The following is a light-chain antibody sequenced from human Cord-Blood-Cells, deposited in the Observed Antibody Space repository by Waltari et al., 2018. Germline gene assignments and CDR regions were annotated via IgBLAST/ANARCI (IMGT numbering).Light chain of an antibody. CDR3: NSRDSSGNHLV. CDR1: SLRSYS. V-gene: IGLV3-19*01. CDR2: GKN. Sequence: SSELTQDPAVSVALGQTVRLTCQGDSLRSYSAIWYQPKPGQAPVLVIYGKNNRPSGIPDRFSGSSSGNTASLTITGAQAEDEADYYCNSRDSSGNHLVFGGGTKLTVL. J-gene: IGLJ3*02.